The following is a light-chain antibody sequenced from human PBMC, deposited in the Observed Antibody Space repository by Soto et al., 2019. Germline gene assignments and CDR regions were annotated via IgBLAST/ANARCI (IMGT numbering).Light chain of an antibody. CDR2: ATS. CDR3: QHSSLSPWT. CDR1: QSIFNY. Sequence: DIQMTQSPSSLSASVEARVTITCRASQSIFNYLNWYQQKPGKAPKLLIFATSNLQSGVPSRFSGSGSGTEFTLTISSLQLEDFATYSCQHSSLSPWTFGQGTKVEIK. J-gene: IGKJ1*01. V-gene: IGKV1-39*01.